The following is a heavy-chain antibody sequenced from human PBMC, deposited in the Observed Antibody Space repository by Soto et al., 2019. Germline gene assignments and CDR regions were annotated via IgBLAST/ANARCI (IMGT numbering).Heavy chain of an antibody. V-gene: IGHV4-59*01. D-gene: IGHD2-21*01. CDR1: GGSISGSY. CDR3: ARSVAVPCAHIDY. Sequence: SETLSLTCSVSGGSISGSYWSWIRQSPGKGLEWLGYVYYTGSTNYSPSLRSRVSISVDTSKNEFSLRLSSVTAADTAVYFCARSVAVPCAHIDYWG. J-gene: IGHJ4*01. CDR2: VYYTGST.